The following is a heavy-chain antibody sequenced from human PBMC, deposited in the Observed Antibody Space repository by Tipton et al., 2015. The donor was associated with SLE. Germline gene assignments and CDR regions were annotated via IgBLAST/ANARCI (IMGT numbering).Heavy chain of an antibody. CDR1: GGSFSGYC. CDR2: IYYSGST. J-gene: IGHJ3*02. V-gene: IGHV4-59*01. CDR3: AREWGDAFDI. Sequence: TLSLTCAVYGGSFSGYCWSWIRQPLGKGLEWIGYIYYSGSTNYNPSLKSRVTISVDTSKNQFSLKLSSVTAADTAVYYCAREWGDAFDIWGQGTMVTVSS. D-gene: IGHD3-16*01.